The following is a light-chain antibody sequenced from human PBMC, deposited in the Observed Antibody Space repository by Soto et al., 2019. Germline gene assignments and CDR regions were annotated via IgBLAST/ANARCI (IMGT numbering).Light chain of an antibody. V-gene: IGKV3-20*01. CDR3: QQYGSSPRT. CDR2: GAS. CDR1: QSVSSN. J-gene: IGKJ1*01. Sequence: EIVMTQSPATLSVSPGERATLSCRASQSVSSNLAWYQQKPGQAPRLLIYGASTRVTGIPDRFSGSGSGTGFTLTISRLEPEDFAVYYCQQYGSSPRTFGRGTKVDIK.